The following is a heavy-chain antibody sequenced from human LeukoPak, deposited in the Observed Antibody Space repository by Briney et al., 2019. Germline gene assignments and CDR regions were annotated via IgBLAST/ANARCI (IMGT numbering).Heavy chain of an antibody. Sequence: PGGSLRLFCAASGFTFSSYSMNWVRQAPGKGLEWVSYISSSSSTIYYADSVKGRFTISRDNAKNSLYLQMNSLRAEDTAVYYCAREPPRWLHERFLEWIFDYWGQGTLVTVSS. CDR1: GFTFSSYS. D-gene: IGHD3-3*01. CDR3: AREPPRWLHERFLEWIFDY. V-gene: IGHV3-48*04. J-gene: IGHJ4*02. CDR2: ISSSSSTI.